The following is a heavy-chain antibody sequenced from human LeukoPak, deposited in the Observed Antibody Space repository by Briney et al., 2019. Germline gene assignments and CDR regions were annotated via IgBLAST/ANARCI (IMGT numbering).Heavy chain of an antibody. D-gene: IGHD3-10*01. Sequence: ASVKVSCKASGYTFTGYYLHWVRQAPGQGLEWMGWISAYNGNTNYAQKLQGRVTMTTDTSTSTAYMELRSLRSDDTAVYYCARYGSGPVDYWGQGTLVTVSS. CDR2: ISAYNGNT. J-gene: IGHJ4*02. V-gene: IGHV1-18*04. CDR1: GYTFTGYY. CDR3: ARYGSGPVDY.